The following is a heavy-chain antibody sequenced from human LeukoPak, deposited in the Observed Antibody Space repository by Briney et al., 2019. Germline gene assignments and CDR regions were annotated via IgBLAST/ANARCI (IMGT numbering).Heavy chain of an antibody. V-gene: IGHV3-33*08. Sequence: GGFLRLSCAASGFTFSSYGMHWVRQAPGKGLEWVAVIWYGGSNKYYADSVKGRFTISRDNSKNTLYLQMNSLRAEDTAVYYCATYSSLNRREFQYWGQGTLLTVSS. CDR2: IWYGGSNK. J-gene: IGHJ1*01. CDR1: GFTFSSYG. CDR3: ATYSSLNRREFQY. D-gene: IGHD3-22*01.